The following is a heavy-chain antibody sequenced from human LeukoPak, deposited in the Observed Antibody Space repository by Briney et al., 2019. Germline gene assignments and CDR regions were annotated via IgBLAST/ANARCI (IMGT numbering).Heavy chain of an antibody. CDR1: GFIFSSSG. J-gene: IGHJ3*02. V-gene: IGHV3-21*01. CDR2: IGSDGHI. CDR3: ARDRYYYDSSGYYGDDAFDI. Sequence: GGSLRLSCAASGFIFSSSGMTWVRQAPGKGLQWVSTIGSDGHIYYEDSVKGRVTISRDNARNSVFLQMNSLRAEDTAVYYCARDRYYYDSSGYYGDDAFDIWGQGTMVTVSS. D-gene: IGHD3-22*01.